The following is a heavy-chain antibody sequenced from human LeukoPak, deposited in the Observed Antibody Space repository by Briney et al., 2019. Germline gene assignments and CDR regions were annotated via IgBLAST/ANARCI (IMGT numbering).Heavy chain of an antibody. CDR3: ARDGRNLLWFGEPRGYFDY. Sequence: PGGSLRLSCAASGFTFSSYSMNWVRQAPGKGLEWVSSISSSSSYIYYADSVKGRFTISRDNAKNSLHLQMNSLRAEDTAVYYCARDGRNLLWFGEPRGYFDYWGQGTLVTVSS. V-gene: IGHV3-21*01. D-gene: IGHD3-10*01. CDR1: GFTFSSYS. J-gene: IGHJ4*02. CDR2: ISSSSSYI.